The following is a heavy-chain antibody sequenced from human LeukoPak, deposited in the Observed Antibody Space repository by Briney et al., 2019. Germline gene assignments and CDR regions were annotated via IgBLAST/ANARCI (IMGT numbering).Heavy chain of an antibody. D-gene: IGHD1-26*01. CDR2: TNPDGSST. J-gene: IGHJ4*02. V-gene: IGHV3-74*01. CDR3: VRDKSGRDDY. CDR1: TFTFSTYW. Sequence: GGSLRLSCAASTFTFSTYWMHWVRQAPGKGLVWVSRTNPDGSSTSYADSVKGRFTISRDNAKKTLYLQMNSLRGEDTAVYYCVRDKSGRDDYWGQGTLVSVSS.